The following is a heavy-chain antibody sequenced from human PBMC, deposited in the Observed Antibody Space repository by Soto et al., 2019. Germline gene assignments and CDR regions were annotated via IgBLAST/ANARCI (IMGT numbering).Heavy chain of an antibody. CDR2: IYYSGST. CDR1: GGSISSGGYY. Sequence: PSETLSLTCTVSGGSISSGGYYWSWIRQHPGKGLEWIGYIYYSGSTYYNPSLKSRVTISVDTSKKQFSLKLSSVTAADTAVYYCARVAAARPIDYWGQGTLVTVSS. J-gene: IGHJ4*02. D-gene: IGHD6-6*01. V-gene: IGHV4-31*03. CDR3: ARVAAARPIDY.